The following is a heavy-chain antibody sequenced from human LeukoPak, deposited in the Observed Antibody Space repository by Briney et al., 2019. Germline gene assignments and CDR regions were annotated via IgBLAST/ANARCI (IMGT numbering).Heavy chain of an antibody. CDR1: GYTFTGYY. D-gene: IGHD3-9*01. J-gene: IGHJ4*02. Sequence: ASVKVSCKASGYTFTGYYMHWVRQAPGQGLEWMGWINPNSGGTNYAQKFQGRVTMTRDTSINTAYMEVSRLKSDDTAVYYCARHRDYDILTGYDYWGQGTLVTVSS. CDR3: ARHRDYDILTGYDY. V-gene: IGHV1-2*02. CDR2: INPNSGGT.